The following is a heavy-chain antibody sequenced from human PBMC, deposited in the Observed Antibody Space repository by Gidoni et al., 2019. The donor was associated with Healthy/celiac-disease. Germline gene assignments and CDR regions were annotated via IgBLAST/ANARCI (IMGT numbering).Heavy chain of an antibody. V-gene: IGHV4-39*07. D-gene: IGHD4-17*01. CDR3: ARDLGEYGDYYYYYGMDV. CDR1: GGSISSSRYY. CDR2: IYYSGST. J-gene: IGHJ6*02. Sequence: QLQLQESGPGLVKHSETLSLTCTVSGGSISSSRYYWGWIRQPPGKGLEWIGSIYYSGSTYYNPSLKSRGTISVDTSKNQFSLKLSSVTAADTAVYYCARDLGEYGDYYYYYGMDVWGQGTTVTVSS.